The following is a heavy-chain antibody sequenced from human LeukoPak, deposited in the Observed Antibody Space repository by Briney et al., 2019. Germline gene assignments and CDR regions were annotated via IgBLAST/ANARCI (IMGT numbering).Heavy chain of an antibody. Sequence: ASVKVSCKASGYTFTNYAISWVRQAPGQGLEWMGWISAYNGNTNYAQNLQGRVTMTTDTSTSTAYMELRSLRSDDTAVYYCASSWELLPFDYWGQGTLVTVSS. CDR1: GYTFTNYA. V-gene: IGHV1-18*01. CDR2: ISAYNGNT. CDR3: ASSWELLPFDY. J-gene: IGHJ4*02. D-gene: IGHD1-26*01.